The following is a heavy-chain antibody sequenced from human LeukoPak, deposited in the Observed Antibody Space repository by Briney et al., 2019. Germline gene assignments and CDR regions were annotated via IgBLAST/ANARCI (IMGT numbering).Heavy chain of an antibody. CDR3: ATGYYSSSWYYFDY. V-gene: IGHV1-2*04. CDR2: INPNSGGT. Sequence: ASVKVSCKASGYTFTSYGISWVRQAPGQGLEWMGWINPNSGGTNYAQKFQGWVTMTRDTSISTAYMELSRLRSDDTAVYYCATGYYSSSWYYFDYWGQGTLVTVSS. CDR1: GYTFTSYG. J-gene: IGHJ4*02. D-gene: IGHD6-13*01.